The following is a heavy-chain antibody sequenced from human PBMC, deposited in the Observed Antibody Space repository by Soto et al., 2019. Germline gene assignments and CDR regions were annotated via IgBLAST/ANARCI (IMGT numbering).Heavy chain of an antibody. J-gene: IGHJ4*02. CDR2: INPSGGGT. Sequence: ASVKVSCKASGYTFTSNYMHWVRQAPGQGLEWMGIINPSGGGTSYAQKFQARVTMTTDTSTSTVYMELSSLRSEDTAMYYCARDSTLAYWGQGTLVIVSS. CDR3: ARDSTLAY. CDR1: GYTFTSNY. V-gene: IGHV1-46*01.